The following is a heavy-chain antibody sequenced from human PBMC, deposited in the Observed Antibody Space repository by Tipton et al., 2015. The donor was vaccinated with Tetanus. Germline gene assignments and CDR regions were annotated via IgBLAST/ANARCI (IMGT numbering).Heavy chain of an antibody. V-gene: IGHV4-30-2*01. CDR1: GDSITSSKYS. D-gene: IGHD2-15*01. CDR3: ARGHLRGIVVAVFDY. CDR2: VYHTGST. Sequence: TLSLTCTVSGDSITSSKYSWSWIRQPPGKGLEWIGYVYHTGSTYYKPSLKSRVTMSVDRSMNQFSLNLNSVTAADTAVYYCARGHLRGIVVAVFDYWGQGTLVSVSS. J-gene: IGHJ4*02.